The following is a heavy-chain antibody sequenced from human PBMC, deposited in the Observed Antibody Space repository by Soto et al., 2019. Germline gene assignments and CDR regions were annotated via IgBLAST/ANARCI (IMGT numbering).Heavy chain of an antibody. CDR2: IYPSGST. Sequence: PSETQSLTCTVSGGSISGHSWIWIRQPAGKGLEWIGHIYPSGSTSYNPSLRSRVTMSLDTSSNQIFLNLTSVTAADTAVFYCVRGRSYSVYDFWGPGTLVTVSS. J-gene: IGHJ4*02. CDR1: GGSISGHS. D-gene: IGHD5-12*01. V-gene: IGHV4-4*07. CDR3: VRGRSYSVYDF.